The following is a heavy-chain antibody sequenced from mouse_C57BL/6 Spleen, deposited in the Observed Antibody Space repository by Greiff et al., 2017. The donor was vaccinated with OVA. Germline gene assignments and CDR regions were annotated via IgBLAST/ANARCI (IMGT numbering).Heavy chain of an antibody. J-gene: IGHJ1*03. CDR1: GYAFSSYW. CDR3: ARSATEPPGWYFDV. V-gene: IGHV1-80*01. Sequence: QVQLQQSGAELVKPGASVKISCKASGYAFSSYWMNWVKQRPGKGLEWIGQIYPGDGDTNYNGKFKGKATLTADKSSSTAYMQLSSLTSEDSAVYFCARSATEPPGWYFDVWGTGTTVTVSS. D-gene: IGHD1-1*01. CDR2: IYPGDGDT.